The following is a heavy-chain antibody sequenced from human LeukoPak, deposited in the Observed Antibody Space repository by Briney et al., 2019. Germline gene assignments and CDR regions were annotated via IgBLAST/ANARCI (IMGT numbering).Heavy chain of an antibody. D-gene: IGHD3-16*01. CDR1: GYSISSGYY. Sequence: PSETLTLTCAVSGYSISSGYYWGWIRPPPGKGLEWIGSIYHSGSTYYNPSLKSRVTISVDTSKNQFSLKLSSVTAAYTAVYYCVTFGSSYYFDYWGQGTLVTVSS. CDR3: VTFGSSYYFDY. V-gene: IGHV4-38-2*01. J-gene: IGHJ4*02. CDR2: IYHSGST.